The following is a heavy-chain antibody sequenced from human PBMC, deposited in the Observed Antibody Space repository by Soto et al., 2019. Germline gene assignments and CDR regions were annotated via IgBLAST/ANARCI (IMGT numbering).Heavy chain of an antibody. CDR3: AGIGVPAAPYYYYMDV. V-gene: IGHV4-39*01. CDR1: GGSISSSSYY. CDR2: IYYSGST. J-gene: IGHJ6*03. D-gene: IGHD2-2*01. Sequence: SETLSLTCTVSGGSISSSSYYWGWIRQPPGKGLEWIGSIYYSGSTYYNPSLKSRVTISVDTSKNQFSLKLSSVTAADTAVYYCAGIGVPAAPYYYYMDVWGKGTTVTVSS.